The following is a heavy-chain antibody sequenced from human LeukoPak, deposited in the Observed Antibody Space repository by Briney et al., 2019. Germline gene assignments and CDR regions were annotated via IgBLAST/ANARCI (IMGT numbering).Heavy chain of an antibody. CDR3: ARDLGSYDFWSGYYRDAFDI. CDR1: GGSISSYY. J-gene: IGHJ3*02. Sequence: SETLSLTCTVSGGSISSYYWSWIRQPAGKGLEWIGRIYTSGSTNYNPSLKSRVTMSVDTSKNQFSLKLSSVTAADTAVYYCARDLGSYDFWSGYYRDAFDIWGQGTMVTVSS. D-gene: IGHD3-3*01. CDR2: IYTSGST. V-gene: IGHV4-4*07.